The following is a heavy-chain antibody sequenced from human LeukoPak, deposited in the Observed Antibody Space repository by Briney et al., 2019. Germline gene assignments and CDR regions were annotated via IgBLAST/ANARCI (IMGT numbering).Heavy chain of an antibody. J-gene: IGHJ4*02. CDR2: INHSGST. CDR1: GGSFSGHY. D-gene: IGHD6-13*01. CDR3: ARGVYVAAAQYGY. V-gene: IGHV4-34*01. Sequence: PSETLSLTCAVYGGSFSGHYWSWVRQPPGKGLEWIGEINHSGSTNYNPSLKSRVTISVDTSKNQFSLKLSSVTAADTAVYYCARGVYVAAAQYGYWGQGTLVTVSS.